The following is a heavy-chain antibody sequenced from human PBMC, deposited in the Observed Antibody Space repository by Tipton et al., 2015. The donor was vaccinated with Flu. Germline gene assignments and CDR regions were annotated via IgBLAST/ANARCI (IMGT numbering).Heavy chain of an antibody. Sequence: GSLRLSCAASGFNFNTYWMSWVRQAPGKGLEWVANIKQGGGEKYYVDSVKGRFTISRDNAKNSLFLQMNSLRAEDTAVYYCARTRGGYCTSTSCYADYFDFWGQGTLVTVSS. CDR3: ARTRGGYCTSTSCYADYFDF. D-gene: IGHD2-2*01. J-gene: IGHJ4*02. CDR2: IKQGGGEK. V-gene: IGHV3-7*01. CDR1: GFNFNTYW.